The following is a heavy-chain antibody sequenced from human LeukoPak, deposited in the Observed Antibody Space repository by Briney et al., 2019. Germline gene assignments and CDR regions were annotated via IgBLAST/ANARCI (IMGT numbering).Heavy chain of an antibody. V-gene: IGHV3-7*01. Sequence: GGSLRLSCAASGFTFSTYWMSWVRQAPGKVLEWVANIKQDGSEKNYVDSVLGRFTISRDNAENSLYLQMNSLRAEDTAAYYCARGGTTVTARDYFDYWGQGTLVTVSS. CDR1: GFTFSTYW. CDR3: ARGGTTVTARDYFDY. D-gene: IGHD4-11*01. CDR2: IKQDGSEK. J-gene: IGHJ4*02.